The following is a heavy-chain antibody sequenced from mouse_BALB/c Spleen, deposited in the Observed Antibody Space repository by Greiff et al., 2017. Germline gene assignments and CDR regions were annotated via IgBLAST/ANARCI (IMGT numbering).Heavy chain of an antibody. CDR2: ISSGGGST. D-gene: IGHD1-1*01. Sequence: DVMLVESGGGLVKPGGSLKLSCAASGFAFSSYDMSWVRQTPEKRLEWVAYISSGGGSTYYPDTVKGRFTISRDNAKNTLYLQMSSLKSEDTAMYYCARHVGTTVGDYSGQGTSVTVSS. CDR1: GFAFSSYD. J-gene: IGHJ4*01. CDR3: ARHVGTTVGDY. V-gene: IGHV5-12-1*01.